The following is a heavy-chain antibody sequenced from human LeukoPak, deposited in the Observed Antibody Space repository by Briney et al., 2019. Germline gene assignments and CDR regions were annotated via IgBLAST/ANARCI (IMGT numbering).Heavy chain of an antibody. CDR2: IFSGGST. D-gene: IGHD1-26*01. Sequence: GGSLRLSCAASGFSVSSNFMTWVRQAPGKGLEWVSVIFSGGSTYYADSVKGRFTISRDNAKNTLYLQMTSLRAEDTAVYYCARGGSGNFYYWGQGTLVTVSS. J-gene: IGHJ4*02. CDR1: GFSVSSNF. V-gene: IGHV3-53*01. CDR3: ARGGSGNFYY.